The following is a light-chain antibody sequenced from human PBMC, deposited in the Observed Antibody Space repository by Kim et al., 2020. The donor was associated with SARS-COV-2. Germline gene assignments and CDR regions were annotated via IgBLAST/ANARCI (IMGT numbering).Light chain of an antibody. CDR1: HSVDIN. CDR3: QQRGNWPPALT. CDR2: DAS. J-gene: IGKJ4*01. V-gene: IGKV3-11*01. Sequence: PGEGVTLSCRASHSVDINLAWYQQTPGQAPRLLIYDASIRATRIPDRFSGSRSGTDFTLTIGSLEPRDFAIYYCQQRGNWPPALTFGGGTKVDIK.